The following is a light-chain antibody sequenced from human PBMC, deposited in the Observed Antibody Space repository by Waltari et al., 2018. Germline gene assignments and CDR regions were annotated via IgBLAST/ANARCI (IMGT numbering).Light chain of an antibody. V-gene: IGLV1-44*01. CDR2: NDD. CDR1: NSNVGSNN. Sequence: QSVLTQPPSASGTPGQRVTMSCSGSNSNVGSNNVNWYRQVPGTAPKLVISNDDQRPSGFPDRFSGSKAAASASLAISGLQSEDEADYFCEAWDDTLNGPVFGGGTKLTVL. J-gene: IGLJ3*02. CDR3: EAWDDTLNGPV.